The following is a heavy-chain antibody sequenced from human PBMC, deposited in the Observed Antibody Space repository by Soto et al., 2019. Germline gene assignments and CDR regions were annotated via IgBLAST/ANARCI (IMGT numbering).Heavy chain of an antibody. CDR3: AKIPMRGSGSYSGY. Sequence: QVQLVESGGGVVQPGRSLRLSCAASGFTFSSYGMHWVRQAPGKGLEWVAVISYDGSNKYYADSVKGRFTISRDNSKNTLYLQMNSLRAEDTAVYYCAKIPMRGSGSYSGYWGQGTLVTVSS. V-gene: IGHV3-30*18. D-gene: IGHD3-10*01. J-gene: IGHJ4*02. CDR2: ISYDGSNK. CDR1: GFTFSSYG.